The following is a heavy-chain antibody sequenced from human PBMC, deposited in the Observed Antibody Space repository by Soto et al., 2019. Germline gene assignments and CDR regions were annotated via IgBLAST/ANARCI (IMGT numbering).Heavy chain of an antibody. CDR2: ISYGGSNK. V-gene: IGHV3-30*03. D-gene: IGHD3-22*01. CDR1: GFTFSGYG. Sequence: QVQLVESGGGVVQPGRSLRLSCAASGFTFSGYGMHWVRQAPGKGLEWVAVISYGGSNKYYADSVKGRFTISRDNSKNPLYLQMNSLRAEDTAVYYCAGESSTRMAEGFDYCGQGSLVTVSS. J-gene: IGHJ4*02. CDR3: AGESSTRMAEGFDY.